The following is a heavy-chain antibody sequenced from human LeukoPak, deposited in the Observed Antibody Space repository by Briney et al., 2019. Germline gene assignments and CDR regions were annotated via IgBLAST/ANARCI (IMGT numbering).Heavy chain of an antibody. D-gene: IGHD3-22*01. J-gene: IGHJ3*02. CDR2: INPNSGGT. CDR3: ARVTYYYDSSGPGHAFDI. V-gene: IGHV1-2*02. Sequence: ASVKVFCKASGYTFTGYYMHWVRQAPGQGLEWMGWINPNSGGTNYAQKFQGRVTMTRDTSISTAYMELSRLRSDDTAVYYCARVTYYYDSSGPGHAFDIWGQGTMVTVSS. CDR1: GYTFTGYY.